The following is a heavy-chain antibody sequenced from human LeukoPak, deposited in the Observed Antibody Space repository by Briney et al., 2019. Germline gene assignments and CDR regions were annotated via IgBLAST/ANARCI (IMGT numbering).Heavy chain of an antibody. CDR1: GYTFTSYA. CDR3: ARGYGDYWFVSQVPDGY. Sequence: GAPVKVSCKASGYTFTSYAMNWVRQAPGQGLEWMGWSNTNTGNPTYAQGLTGRFVFSLDTSVSTAYLQISSLKAEDTAVYYCARGYGDYWFVSQVPDGYWGQGTLVTVSS. D-gene: IGHD4-17*01. J-gene: IGHJ4*02. V-gene: IGHV7-4-1*02. CDR2: SNTNTGNP.